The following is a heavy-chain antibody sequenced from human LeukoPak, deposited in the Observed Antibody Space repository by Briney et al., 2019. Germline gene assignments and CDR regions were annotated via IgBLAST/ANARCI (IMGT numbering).Heavy chain of an antibody. CDR1: GFTFTNYG. CDR3: ARDGGVGPYVVRGVPLDY. Sequence: GGSLRLSCATSGFTFTNYGIQWVRQAPGKALEWVAFILYDGGNKFYVDSVKGRFTISRDDSMHTVYLQMNSLTAEDTAVYYCARDGGVGPYVVRGVPLDYWGLGTLVTVSS. CDR2: ILYDGGNK. V-gene: IGHV3-33*05. D-gene: IGHD3-10*01. J-gene: IGHJ4*02.